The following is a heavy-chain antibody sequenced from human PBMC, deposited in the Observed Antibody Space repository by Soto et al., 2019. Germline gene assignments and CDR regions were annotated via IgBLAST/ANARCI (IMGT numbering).Heavy chain of an antibody. CDR3: ARSLPGDILTGYYSPHGMDV. J-gene: IGHJ6*02. CDR1: GYSFTTYW. Sequence: GESLKISCKASGYSFTTYWIGWVRQTPGKGLEWMGIIYPADSDTRYSPSFQGQVTISADKSISTAYLQWRSLQASDTAMYYCARSLPGDILTGYYSPHGMDVCGQGTTVTVSS. CDR2: IYPADSDT. V-gene: IGHV5-51*01. D-gene: IGHD3-9*01.